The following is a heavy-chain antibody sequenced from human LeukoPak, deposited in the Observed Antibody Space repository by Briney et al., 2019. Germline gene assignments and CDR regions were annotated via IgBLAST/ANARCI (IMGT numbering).Heavy chain of an antibody. CDR2: INHSGST. CDR3: ASPLRYTDY. D-gene: IGHD3-9*01. Sequence: PSETLSRICGVCGGSFSGYYWRWIRHPPGRGREWIGDINHSGSTNYNDSVRGRVTISVDKSKYQFSLKMSSVTAADTAVYYCASPLRYTDYWGQGTLVTVSS. V-gene: IGHV4-34*01. J-gene: IGHJ4*02. CDR1: GGSFSGYY.